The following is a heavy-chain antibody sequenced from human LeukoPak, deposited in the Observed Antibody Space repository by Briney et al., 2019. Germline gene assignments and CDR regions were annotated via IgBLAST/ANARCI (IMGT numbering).Heavy chain of an antibody. J-gene: IGHJ4*02. Sequence: GGSLRLSCAASQFTFSSYGMHWARQAPGKGLEWVSVIYSGGSTYYADSVKGRFTISRDNSKNTLYLQMNSLRAEDTAVYYCARVRRSEYYFDYWGQGTLVTVSS. CDR3: ARVRRSEYYFDY. V-gene: IGHV3-NL1*01. CDR2: IYSGGST. CDR1: QFTFSSYG.